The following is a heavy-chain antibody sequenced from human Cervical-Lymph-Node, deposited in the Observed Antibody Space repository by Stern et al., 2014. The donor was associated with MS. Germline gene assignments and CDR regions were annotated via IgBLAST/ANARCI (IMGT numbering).Heavy chain of an antibody. V-gene: IGHV4-39*01. CDR2: IYYSGST. D-gene: IGHD1-1*01. CDR3: ASAVERTSSGNFDY. Sequence: QLQLQESGPGLVKPSETLSLTCTVSGGSISSSSYYWGWIRQPPGKGLEWIGSIYYSGSTYYNPSLKSRVTISVDTSKKQFSLKLSSVTAADTAVYYCASAVERTSSGNFDYWGQGTLVTVSS. CDR1: GGSISSSSYY. J-gene: IGHJ4*02.